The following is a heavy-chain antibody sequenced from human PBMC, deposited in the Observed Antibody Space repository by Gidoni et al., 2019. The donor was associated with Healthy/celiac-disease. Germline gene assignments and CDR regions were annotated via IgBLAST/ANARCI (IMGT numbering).Heavy chain of an antibody. CDR1: GYTFTSYD. CDR2: MNPNSGNT. CDR3: ARVQKGVRWNAFDI. Sequence: QVQLVQSGAEVKKPGDSVKVSCKASGYTFTSYDINWVRQATGQGLEWMGWMNPNSGNTGYAQKFQGRVTMTRNTSKSTAYMELSSLRSEDTAVYYCARVQKGVRWNAFDIWGQGTMVTVSS. J-gene: IGHJ3*02. D-gene: IGHD4-17*01. V-gene: IGHV1-8*01.